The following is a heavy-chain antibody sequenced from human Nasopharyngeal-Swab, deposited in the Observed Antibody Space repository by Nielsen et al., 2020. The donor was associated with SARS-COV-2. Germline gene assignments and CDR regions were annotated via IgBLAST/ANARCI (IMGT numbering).Heavy chain of an antibody. Sequence: PGKGLEWIGYIYYSGSTYYNPSLKSRVTISVDTSKNQFSLKPSSVTAADTAVYYCARVSRYYYMDVWGKGTTVTVSS. CDR2: IYYSGST. V-gene: IGHV4-31*02. CDR3: ARVSRYYYMDV. J-gene: IGHJ6*03.